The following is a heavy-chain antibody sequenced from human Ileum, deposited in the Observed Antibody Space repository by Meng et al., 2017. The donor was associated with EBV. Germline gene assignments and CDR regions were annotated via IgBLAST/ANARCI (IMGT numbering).Heavy chain of an antibody. CDR2: ISSGGQTT. CDR3: VSQQVVSTSTFDN. J-gene: IGHJ4*02. Sequence: EVQLLESXXXXVXPXGSXRLSCAASGFMFNTHAMSWVRQAPGKGLEWVSLISSGGQTTSYADSVKGRFTVSRDNSKNILYLQMNSLTAEDTAVFYCVSQQVVSTSTFDNWGQGTLVTVSS. V-gene: IGHV3-23*01. CDR1: GFMFNTHA. D-gene: IGHD6-13*01.